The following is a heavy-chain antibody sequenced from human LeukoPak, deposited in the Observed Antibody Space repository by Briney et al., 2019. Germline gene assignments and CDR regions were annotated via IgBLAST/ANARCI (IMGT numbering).Heavy chain of an antibody. V-gene: IGHV4-39*01. CDR2: IYYSGST. CDR3: ARHEADGDYINWFDP. CDR1: GGSISSSSYY. J-gene: IGHJ5*02. Sequence: SETLSLTCTVSGGSISSSSYYWGWIRQPPGKGLEWIGSIYYSGSTYYNPSLKSRVTISVDTSKNQFSLKLSSVTAADTAVYYCARHEADGDYINWFDPWGQGTLVTVSS. D-gene: IGHD4-17*01.